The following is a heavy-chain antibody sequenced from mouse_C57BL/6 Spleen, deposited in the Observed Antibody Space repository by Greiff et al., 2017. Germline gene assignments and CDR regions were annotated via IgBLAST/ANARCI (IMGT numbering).Heavy chain of an antibody. V-gene: IGHV1-53*01. CDR1: GYTFTSYW. D-gene: IGHD1-1*01. CDR2: INPSNGGT. Sequence: QVQLQQPGTELVKPGASVKLSCKASGYTFTSYWMHWVKQRPGQGLEWIGNINPSNGGTNYNEKFKSKATLTVDKSSSTAYMQLSSLTSEDSAVYYCARELAYYYGSSSYYYAMDYWGQGTSGTVSS. J-gene: IGHJ4*01. CDR3: ARELAYYYGSSSYYYAMDY.